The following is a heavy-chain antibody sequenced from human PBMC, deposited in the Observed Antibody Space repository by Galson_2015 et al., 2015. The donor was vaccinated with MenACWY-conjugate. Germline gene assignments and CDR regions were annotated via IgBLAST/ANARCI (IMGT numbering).Heavy chain of an antibody. CDR3: ARGVEQWLVRPSTHFDI. Sequence: SLRLSCAGSGFTFDDHGMYWVRQAPGKGLEWVSSINWNGDRTGYADSVKGRFTISRDNAKNSLYLQMNNLRAEDTAFYHCARGVEQWLVRPSTHFDIWGQGTRLTVSS. D-gene: IGHD6-19*01. J-gene: IGHJ3*02. CDR2: INWNGDRT. CDR1: GFTFDDHG. V-gene: IGHV3-20*01.